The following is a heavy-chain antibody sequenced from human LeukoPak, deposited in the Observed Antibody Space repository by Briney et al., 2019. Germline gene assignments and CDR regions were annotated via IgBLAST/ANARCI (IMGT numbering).Heavy chain of an antibody. J-gene: IGHJ4*02. V-gene: IGHV1-69*05. CDR3: ARDREGYSSYGILEY. CDR2: IIPIFGTA. D-gene: IGHD5-18*01. Sequence: SVKVSCKASGGTFSSYAISWVRQAPGQGLEWMGRIIPIFGTANYAQKFQGRVTITTDESTSTAYMELSSLRSEDTAVYYCARDREGYSSYGILEYWGQGTLVTVFS. CDR1: GGTFSSYA.